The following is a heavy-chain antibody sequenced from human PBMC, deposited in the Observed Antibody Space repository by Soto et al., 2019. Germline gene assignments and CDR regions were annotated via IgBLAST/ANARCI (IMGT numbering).Heavy chain of an antibody. CDR1: GFTFRGSS. V-gene: IGHV3-73*01. D-gene: IGHD2-15*01. CDR3: IPHSPEDMTRT. CDR2: IRNKANSYAT. Sequence: PGVSRRLSCAASGFTFRGSSVHWVRQASGKGLVWGGRIRNKANSYATAYPASVRGRFTIYRDDSKNTAFLHLNSLTTPDTAVYYCIPHSPEDMTRTWDQRTLVTVSS. J-gene: IGHJ4*02.